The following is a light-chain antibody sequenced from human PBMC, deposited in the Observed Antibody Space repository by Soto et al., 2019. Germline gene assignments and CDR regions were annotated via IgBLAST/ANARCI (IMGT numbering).Light chain of an antibody. V-gene: IGLV7-46*01. J-gene: IGLJ2*01. CDR2: ETT. CDR1: TGTVTTGHA. Sequence: QAVVTQEPSLTVSPGGTVTLTCGSITGTVTTGHAPYWFQQKPGQAPRTLIYETTNRHSWTPARFSGSLLGGKAALTPSGAQPEDEAEYYCLLSYSGARVFGGGTKVTVL. CDR3: LLSYSGARV.